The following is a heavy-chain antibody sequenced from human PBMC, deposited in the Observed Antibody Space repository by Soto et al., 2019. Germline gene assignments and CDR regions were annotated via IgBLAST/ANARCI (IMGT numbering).Heavy chain of an antibody. V-gene: IGHV3-33*01. J-gene: IGHJ4*02. CDR1: GFTFSSYG. CDR3: ARPVVPAAPYFDY. Sequence: GGSLRLSCAASGFTFSSYGMHWVRQAPGKGLEWVAVIWYDGSNKYYADSVKGRFTISRDNSKNTLYLQMNSLRAEDTAVYYCARPVVPAAPYFDYWGQGTLVTVSS. D-gene: IGHD2-2*01. CDR2: IWYDGSNK.